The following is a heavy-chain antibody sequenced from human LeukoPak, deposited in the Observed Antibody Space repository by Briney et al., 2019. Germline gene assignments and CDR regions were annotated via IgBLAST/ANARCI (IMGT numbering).Heavy chain of an antibody. J-gene: IGHJ5*02. D-gene: IGHD2/OR15-2a*01. CDR3: ARGRNWFDP. CDR2: INTNTGNP. Sequence: GASVKVSCKASGYTFTSHAMSWVRQAPGQGLEWMGWINTNTGNPTYAQGFTGRFVFSLDTSVSTAYLHLSSLKTEDTAFYYCARGRNWFDPWGQGTLVTVSS. CDR1: GYTFTSHA. V-gene: IGHV7-4-1*02.